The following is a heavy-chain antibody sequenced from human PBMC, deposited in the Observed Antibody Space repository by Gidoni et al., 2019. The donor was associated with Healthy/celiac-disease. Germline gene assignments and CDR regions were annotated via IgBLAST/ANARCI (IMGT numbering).Heavy chain of an antibody. J-gene: IGHJ4*02. Sequence: QVQLVQSGAEVKKPGSSVKVSCKASGGSFSSYAISWVRQAPGQGLEWMGGIIPIFGTANYAQKFQGRVTITADESTSTAYMELSSLRPEDTAVYYCASHVGGGSYYPIDYWGQGTLVTVSS. CDR2: IIPIFGTA. CDR3: ASHVGGGSYYPIDY. CDR1: GGSFSSYA. V-gene: IGHV1-69*01. D-gene: IGHD1-26*01.